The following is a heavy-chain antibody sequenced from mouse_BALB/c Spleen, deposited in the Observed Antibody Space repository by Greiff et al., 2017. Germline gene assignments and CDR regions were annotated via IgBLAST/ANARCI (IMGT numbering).Heavy chain of an antibody. Sequence: QVQLQQPGAELVKPGASVKLSCKASGYTFTSYWMHWVKQRPGQGLEWIGEINPSNGRTNYNEKFKSKATLTVDKSSSTAYMQLSSLTSEDSADYYCARSNYGSGYFDYWGQGTTLTVSS. J-gene: IGHJ2*01. V-gene: IGHV1S81*02. CDR1: GYTFTSYW. D-gene: IGHD1-1*01. CDR3: ARSNYGSGYFDY. CDR2: INPSNGRT.